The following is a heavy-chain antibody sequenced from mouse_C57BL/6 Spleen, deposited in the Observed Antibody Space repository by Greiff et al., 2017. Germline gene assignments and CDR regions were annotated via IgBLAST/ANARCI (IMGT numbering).Heavy chain of an antibody. V-gene: IGHV14-4*01. CDR2: IDPENGDT. Sequence: DVQLQESGAELVRPGASVKLSCTASGFNIKDDYMHWVKQRPEQGLEWIGWIDPENGDTEYASKFQGKATITADTSSNTAYLQLSSLTSEDTAVYYCTTYYGSSPWFAYWGQGTLVTVSA. CDR3: TTYYGSSPWFAY. J-gene: IGHJ3*01. CDR1: GFNIKDDY. D-gene: IGHD1-1*01.